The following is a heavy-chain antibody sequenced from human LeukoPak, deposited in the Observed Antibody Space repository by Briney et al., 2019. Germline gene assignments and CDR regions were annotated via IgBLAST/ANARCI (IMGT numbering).Heavy chain of an antibody. V-gene: IGHV3-23*01. Sequence: PGGSLRLSCAASGFTFSKYWMLWVRQAPGKGLEWVSVISGNGDTTYYADSVKGRFTISRDNSKNTLYLQMNSLRAEDTAIYSCAKDYRGSGYFFDVWGQGTMVAVSS. J-gene: IGHJ3*01. CDR2: ISGNGDTT. CDR3: AKDYRGSGYFFDV. CDR1: GFTFSKYW. D-gene: IGHD3-3*01.